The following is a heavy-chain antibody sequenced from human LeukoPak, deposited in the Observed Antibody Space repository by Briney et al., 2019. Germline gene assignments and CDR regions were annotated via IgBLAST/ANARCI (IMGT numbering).Heavy chain of an antibody. J-gene: IGHJ4*02. Sequence: ASVKVSCRTSGYTFTSYYMHWVRQAPGQGLEWMGIIKPSGGSKSYAQKFQGRDTMTRDMSTSTVYMELSSLRPEDSAVYYCARGLNHQQLTLQLDYWGQGTLVTVSS. D-gene: IGHD6-13*01. CDR3: ARGLNHQQLTLQLDY. CDR1: GYTFTSYY. V-gene: IGHV1-46*01. CDR2: IKPSGGSK.